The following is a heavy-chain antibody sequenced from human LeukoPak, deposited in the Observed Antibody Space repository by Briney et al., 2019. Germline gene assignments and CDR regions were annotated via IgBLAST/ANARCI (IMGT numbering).Heavy chain of an antibody. D-gene: IGHD6-6*01. CDR3: ARVIQKYSSSSIDY. CDR2: INPNSGGT. V-gene: IGHV1-2*06. CDR1: GYTFTGSY. J-gene: IGHJ4*02. Sequence: ASVKVSCKASGYTFTGSYMHWVRQAPGQGLEWMGRINPNSGGTSYAQKFQGRVTMTRDTSISTVYMELSRLRSDDTAMYYCARVIQKYSSSSIDYWGQGTLVTVSS.